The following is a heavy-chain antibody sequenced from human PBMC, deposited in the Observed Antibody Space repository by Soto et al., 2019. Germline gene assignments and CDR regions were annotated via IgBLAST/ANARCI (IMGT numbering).Heavy chain of an antibody. V-gene: IGHV1-24*01. D-gene: IGHD5-18*01. CDR3: ATETALQSPFASDI. CDR2: FDPEDGEI. CDR1: GHTLNELS. Sequence: GASVKVSCKVSGHTLNELSMQWVRQAPGKGLEWMGGFDPEDGEIMYAQKFQGRVTMTEDTSTDTAHMELSSLRSEDTAVHYCATETALQSPFASDIWGQGTLVTVSS. J-gene: IGHJ3*02.